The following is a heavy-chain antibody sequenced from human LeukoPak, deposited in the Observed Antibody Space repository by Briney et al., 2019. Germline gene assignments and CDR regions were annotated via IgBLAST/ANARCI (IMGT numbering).Heavy chain of an antibody. CDR3: ARALWGDGYSYGYGDY. V-gene: IGHV1-69*10. J-gene: IGHJ4*02. D-gene: IGHD5-18*01. Sequence: SVKVSRKASGGTFNTYAISWVRQAPGQGLEWMGRIIPILGITNYAQKFQGRVTITADKSTTTAYMELRSLRSEDTAVYYCARALWGDGYSYGYGDYWGQGTLVTVSS. CDR2: IIPILGIT. CDR1: GGTFNTYA.